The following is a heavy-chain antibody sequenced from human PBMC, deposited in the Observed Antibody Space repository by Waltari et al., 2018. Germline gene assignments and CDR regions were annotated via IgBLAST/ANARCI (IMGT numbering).Heavy chain of an antibody. J-gene: IGHJ3*02. CDR2: ISSSSSYI. Sequence: EVQLVESGGGLVKPGGSLRLSCAASGFTFSSYSMNWVRQAPGKGLEWVSSISSSSSYIYYADSVKGRFTISRDNAKNSLYLQMNSLRAEDTAVYYCARDRISRGNSPDAFDIWGQGTMVTVSS. CDR1: GFTFSSYS. V-gene: IGHV3-21*01. D-gene: IGHD2-21*02. CDR3: ARDRISRGNSPDAFDI.